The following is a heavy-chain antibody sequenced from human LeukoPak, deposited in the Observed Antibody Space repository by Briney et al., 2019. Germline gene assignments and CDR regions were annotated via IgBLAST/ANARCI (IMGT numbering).Heavy chain of an antibody. V-gene: IGHV1-46*01. CDR3: ARERSTSGRGASDI. CDR2: INPSAGTT. CDR1: GYSFTSNY. J-gene: IGHJ3*02. Sequence: VASVKVSCKASGYSFTSNYIHWVRQAPGQGLEWMGIINPSAGTTVYAENVRYRVTMTRDRTTNTVYMELSGLRSDDTAVYFCARERSTSGRGASDIWGQGTMVTVSS. D-gene: IGHD2-2*01.